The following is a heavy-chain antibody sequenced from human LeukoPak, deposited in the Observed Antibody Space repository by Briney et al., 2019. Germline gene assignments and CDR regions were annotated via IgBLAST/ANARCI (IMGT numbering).Heavy chain of an antibody. Sequence: PSQTLSLTCTVSGGSISSGDYYWSWVRQPPGKGLEWLGYIYYSGSTYYNPSLKSRVTISVDTSKNQFSLKLSSVTAADTAVYYCASPVGSGYYYGAFDIWGQGTMVTVSS. CDR1: GGSISSGDYY. CDR2: IYYSGST. J-gene: IGHJ3*02. D-gene: IGHD3-22*01. V-gene: IGHV4-30-4*01. CDR3: ASPVGSGYYYGAFDI.